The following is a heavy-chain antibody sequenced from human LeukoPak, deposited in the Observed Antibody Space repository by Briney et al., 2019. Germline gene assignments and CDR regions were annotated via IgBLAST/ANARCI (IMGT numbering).Heavy chain of an antibody. CDR3: ARGEPYCSGGSCYS. V-gene: IGHV1-8*01. J-gene: IGHJ4*02. D-gene: IGHD2-15*01. Sequence: ASVKVSCKASGYTLTSYDINWVRQATGQGLEWMGWMNPNSGNTGYAQKFQGRVTMTRNTSISTAYMELSSLRSEDTAVYYCARGEPYCSGGSCYSWGQGTLVTVSS. CDR2: MNPNSGNT. CDR1: GYTLTSYD.